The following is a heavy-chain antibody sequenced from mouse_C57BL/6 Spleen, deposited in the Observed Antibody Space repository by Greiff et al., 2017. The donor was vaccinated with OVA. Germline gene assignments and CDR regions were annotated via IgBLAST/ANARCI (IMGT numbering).Heavy chain of an antibody. CDR2: INPSNGGT. CDR3: ARFGNYRYYAMDY. V-gene: IGHV1-53*01. CDR1: GYTFTSYW. J-gene: IGHJ4*01. Sequence: VQLQQPGTELVKPGASVKLSCKASGYTFTSYWMHWVKQRPGQGLEWIGNINPSNGGTNYNEKFKSKATLTVDKSSSTAYMQLSSLTSEDSAVYYCARFGNYRYYAMDYWGQGTSVTVSS. D-gene: IGHD2-1*01.